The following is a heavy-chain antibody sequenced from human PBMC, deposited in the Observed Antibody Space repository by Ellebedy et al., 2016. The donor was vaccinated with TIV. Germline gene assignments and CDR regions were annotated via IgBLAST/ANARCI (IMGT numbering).Heavy chain of an antibody. D-gene: IGHD3-22*01. CDR2: ITAGGGST. Sequence: GGSLRLSCAASGFTFSGHAMSWVRQTPGKGLEWVSGITAGGGSTHYVDSVKGRFPISRDNSEKTLYLQMNSLRAEDTAVYYCVKLDSSGFYYGRLDYWGQGTLVTVSS. J-gene: IGHJ4*02. V-gene: IGHV3-23*01. CDR1: GFTFSGHA. CDR3: VKLDSSGFYYGRLDY.